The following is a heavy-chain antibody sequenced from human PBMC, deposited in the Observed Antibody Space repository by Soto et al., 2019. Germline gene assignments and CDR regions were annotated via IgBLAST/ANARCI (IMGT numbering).Heavy chain of an antibody. CDR1: GDSVSSDITS. V-gene: IGHV6-1*01. CDR3: ARGNALDV. CDR2: TYYRSKWFH. Sequence: QGQLQQSGPGLVKPSQTLSLTCAISGDSVSSDITSWNWIRQSPSRGLEWLGRTYYRSKWFHDYAASVKSRITINPDTSMNQFSLELNSMPPEDTAVYYCARGNALDVWGQGTVVTVSS. D-gene: IGHD3-10*01. J-gene: IGHJ3*01.